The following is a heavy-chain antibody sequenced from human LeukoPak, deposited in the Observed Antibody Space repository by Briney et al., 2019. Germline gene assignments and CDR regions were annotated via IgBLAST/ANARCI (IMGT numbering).Heavy chain of an antibody. CDR2: IKPDGTTK. J-gene: IGHJ4*02. V-gene: IGHV3-7*03. Sequence: GGSLRLSCSASGFTFSTYWMSWVRQAPGKGLEWVANIKPDGTTKFYVDSVKGRFTISRDNALNSLYLQMNSLRAEDTAIYYCARSIPYGTTWYGRSDYWGQGTLVTVSS. CDR1: GFTFSTYW. CDR3: ARSIPYGTTWYGRSDY. D-gene: IGHD6-13*01.